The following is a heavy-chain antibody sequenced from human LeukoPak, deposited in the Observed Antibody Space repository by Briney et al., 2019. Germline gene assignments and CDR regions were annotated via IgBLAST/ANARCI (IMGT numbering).Heavy chain of an antibody. CDR3: ARDHPGVSGSCIDY. CDR1: GYTFTSYD. Sequence: GASVKVSCKASGYTFTSYDINWVRQATGQGLEWMGWINPNSGGTNYAQKFQGRVTMTRDTSISTAYMELSRLRSDDTAVYYCARDHPGVSGSCIDYWGQGTLVTVSS. V-gene: IGHV1-2*02. CDR2: INPNSGGT. D-gene: IGHD2-15*01. J-gene: IGHJ4*02.